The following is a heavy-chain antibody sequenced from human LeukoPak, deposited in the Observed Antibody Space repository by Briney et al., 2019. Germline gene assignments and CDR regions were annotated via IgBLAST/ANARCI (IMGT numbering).Heavy chain of an antibody. J-gene: IGHJ3*02. CDR2: MYYNGST. CDR1: TGSVSRGTYY. Sequence: SETPSLTCTVSTGSVSRGTYYWSWIRQPPGKGLEWIGYMYYNGSTNYNPSLKSRVTISVDTSKKRFSLKLSSVTAADTAMYYCARAPRVTMIIVTPGAFDMWGQGTMVTVSS. V-gene: IGHV4-61*01. CDR3: ARAPRVTMIIVTPGAFDM. D-gene: IGHD3-22*01.